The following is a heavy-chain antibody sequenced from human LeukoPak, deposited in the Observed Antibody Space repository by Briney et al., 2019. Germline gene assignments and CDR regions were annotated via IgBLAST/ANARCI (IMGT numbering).Heavy chain of an antibody. CDR3: ARACCSSTSFFNL. J-gene: IGHJ4*02. CDR2: INPNTGGT. CDR1: GYTFTGYY. V-gene: IGHV1-2*02. Sequence: GASVKVSCKASGYTFTGYYIHWVRQAPGQGLEWMGWINPNTGGTNYAQKFQGRVTMTRDSSISTAYMELSRLRSDDTAVYYCARACCSSTSFFNLWGPGTLVTVSS. D-gene: IGHD2-2*01.